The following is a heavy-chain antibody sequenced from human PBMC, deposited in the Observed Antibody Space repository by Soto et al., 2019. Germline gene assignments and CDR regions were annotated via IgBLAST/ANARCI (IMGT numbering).Heavy chain of an antibody. V-gene: IGHV3-30*03. Sequence: VQLVESGGGVVQPGTSLRLSCAASGFTFSHYIYHWVRQAPGKGLQWVAVIRDDGKKTNYATSVRGRFTVSRDMSKSTIFLQMNILRIDDSAIYSCEREGDSHAFRGFDLWGQGTPVTVSS. CDR3: EREGDSHAFRGFDL. CDR1: GFTFSHYI. D-gene: IGHD5-18*01. J-gene: IGHJ5*02. CDR2: IRDDGKKT.